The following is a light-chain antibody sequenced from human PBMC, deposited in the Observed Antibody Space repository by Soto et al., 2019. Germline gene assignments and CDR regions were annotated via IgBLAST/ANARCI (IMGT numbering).Light chain of an antibody. CDR1: QSISSY. J-gene: IGKJ4*01. V-gene: IGKV1-39*01. CDR2: AAS. CDR3: QQSYSTPPA. Sequence: DIQMTQSPSSLSASVGDRVTITCRASQSISSYLNWYQQKPGKAPKLLIYAASSLQSGVPSRFSGGGSGTDFTLTISSLQPEDFATYYCQQSYSTPPAFGGGTKVEIK.